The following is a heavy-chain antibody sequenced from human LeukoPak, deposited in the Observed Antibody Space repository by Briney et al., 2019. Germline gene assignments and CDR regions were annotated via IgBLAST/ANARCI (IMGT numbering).Heavy chain of an antibody. V-gene: IGHV3-23*01. CDR3: ATHGGSSFYGKNDY. CDR1: GFTFSSYA. Sequence: PGGSLRLSCAASGFTFSSYAMSWVRQAPGKGLEWVSDIKGSGGYTYYADSVKGRFTISRDNSNNKLYLQMSSLRAEDTAVYYCATHGGSSFYGKNDYWGQGTLVTVSS. D-gene: IGHD2-15*01. J-gene: IGHJ4*02. CDR2: IKGSGGYT.